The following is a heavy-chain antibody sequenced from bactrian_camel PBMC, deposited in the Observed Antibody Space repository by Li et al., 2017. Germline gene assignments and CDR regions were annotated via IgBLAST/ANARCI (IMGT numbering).Heavy chain of an antibody. CDR2: IAGDGRT. J-gene: IGHJ4*01. V-gene: IGHV3S53*01. CDR1: GYTLPMN. Sequence: VQLVESGGGSVQAGGSLRLSCAASGYTLPMNMGWFRRLPGQEREGVAAIAGDGRTNYADSVKGRFTISRDGAKNIIALKMDSLKPEDTATYYCAADLVTDEPSLVEREYYYWGQGTQVTVS. CDR3: AADLVTDEPSLVEREYYY. D-gene: IGHD1*01.